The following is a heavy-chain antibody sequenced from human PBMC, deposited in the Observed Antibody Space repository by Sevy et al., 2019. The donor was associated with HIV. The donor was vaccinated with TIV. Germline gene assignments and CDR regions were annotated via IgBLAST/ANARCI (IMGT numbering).Heavy chain of an antibody. J-gene: IGHJ4*02. Sequence: GSLRLSCAASGFTFSDHYMEWVRQAPGKGLEWVGRTRNKADSYTTEYAASVKGRFTISRDDSKNTLYLQMNSLKTEDTAVYYCATHAGIAAAGRVFDYWGQGSLVTVSS. V-gene: IGHV3-72*01. CDR2: TRNKADSYTT. D-gene: IGHD6-13*01. CDR1: GFTFSDHY. CDR3: ATHAGIAAAGRVFDY.